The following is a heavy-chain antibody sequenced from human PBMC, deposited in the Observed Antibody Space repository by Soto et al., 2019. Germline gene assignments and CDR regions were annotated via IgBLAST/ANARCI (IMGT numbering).Heavy chain of an antibody. V-gene: IGHV1-2*06. CDR1: GYTFTGYY. D-gene: IGHD6-6*01. Sequence: QVQLVQSGAEVKKPGASVKVSCKASGYTFTGYYMHWVRQAPGQGLEWMGRINPNSGGTNYAQKFQGRVTMTRDTSISTAYMELSRLRSDDTAVYYCARGGGVYSSSNNRFDPWGQGTLVTVSS. CDR2: INPNSGGT. CDR3: ARGGGVYSSSNNRFDP. J-gene: IGHJ5*02.